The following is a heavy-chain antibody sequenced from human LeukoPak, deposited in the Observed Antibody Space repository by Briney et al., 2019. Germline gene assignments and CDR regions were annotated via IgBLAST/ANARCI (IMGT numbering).Heavy chain of an antibody. CDR2: ISSSGSAI. Sequence: GGSLRLSCAASGFPLSSYSINWVRQARGKALEWVSYISSSGSAIYYVDSVKGRFTVSRDNAKNSLFLQMNSPRAEDTAVYYCVRVKGSYFDYWGQGALVTVSS. V-gene: IGHV3-48*01. CDR1: GFPLSSYS. CDR3: VRVKGSYFDY. J-gene: IGHJ4*02. D-gene: IGHD2-15*01.